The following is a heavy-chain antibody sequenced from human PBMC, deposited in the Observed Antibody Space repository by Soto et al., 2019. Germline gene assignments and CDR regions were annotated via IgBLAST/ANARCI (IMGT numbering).Heavy chain of an antibody. V-gene: IGHV3-30*03. CDR2: ISYDAKRE. Sequence: QVQLVESGGGVVHPGGSLRLSCTASRVTFTNSVIHLFRQAPGKGLEFLAVISYDAKREYYAESVSGRFTVSGDNSGNTVFLQRNTLRPEDPAVYFGARDRDFYDSNGDLAVDVWGQGIMVTGSS. J-gene: IGHJ3*01. D-gene: IGHD3-22*01. CDR1: RVTFTNSV. CDR3: ARDRDFYDSNGDLAVDV.